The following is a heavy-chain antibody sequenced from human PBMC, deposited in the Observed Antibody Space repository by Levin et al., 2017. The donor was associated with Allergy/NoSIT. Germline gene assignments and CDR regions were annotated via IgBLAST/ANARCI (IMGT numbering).Heavy chain of an antibody. Sequence: ASVKVSCKASGFTFTSYDINWVRQATGQGLEWMGWMNPNSGNTGYAQKFQGRVTMTRNTSISTAYMELSSLRSEDTAVYYCARGYYYGSGSPIRLGYWGQGTLVTVSS. CDR3: ARGYYYGSGSPIRLGY. CDR2: MNPNSGNT. J-gene: IGHJ4*02. CDR1: GFTFTSYD. D-gene: IGHD3-10*01. V-gene: IGHV1-8*01.